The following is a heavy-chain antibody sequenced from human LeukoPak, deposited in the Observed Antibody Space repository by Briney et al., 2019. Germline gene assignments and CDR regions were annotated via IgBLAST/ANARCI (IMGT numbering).Heavy chain of an antibody. CDR1: GYSFTSYW. D-gene: IGHD4-17*01. J-gene: IGHJ4*02. CDR3: ARHVYDGDYVPHTYYFDY. CDR2: XXXGDSDT. V-gene: IGHV5-51*01. Sequence: GESLKISCKGSGYSFTSYWIGWVRQMPGKGLEXXXXXXXGDSDTRYSPSFQGQVTISADKSISTAYLQWSSLKASDTAMYYCARHVYDGDYVPHTYYFDYWGQGTLVTVSS.